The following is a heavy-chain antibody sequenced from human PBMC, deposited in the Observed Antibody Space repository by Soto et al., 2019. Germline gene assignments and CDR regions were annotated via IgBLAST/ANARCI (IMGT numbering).Heavy chain of an antibody. Sequence: EVQLVESGGGLVQPGGSLRLSCAASGFTFSDHYMDWVRQAPGKGLEWVARSRNRVNSHTTEYAASVKGRFTISRDESKSSLYLQMHSLKIEDTAVYYCTRGLLGGAPSYTFHGMDVWGQGPTVTVSS. J-gene: IGHJ6*01. D-gene: IGHD1-26*01. CDR2: SRNRVNSHTT. CDR3: TRGLLGGAPSYTFHGMDV. V-gene: IGHV3-72*01. CDR1: GFTFSDHY.